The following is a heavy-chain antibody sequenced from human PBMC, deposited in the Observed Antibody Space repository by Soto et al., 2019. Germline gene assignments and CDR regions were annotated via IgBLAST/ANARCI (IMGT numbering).Heavy chain of an antibody. J-gene: IGHJ6*02. CDR3: ARAYSSSWYEDYYYGMDV. CDR2: IIPIFGTA. Sequence: ASVKVSCKASGGTLSSYAISWVRQAPGQGLEWMGGIIPIFGTANYAQKFQGRVTITADESTSTAYMELSSLRSEDTAVYYCARAYSSSWYEDYYYGMDVWGQGTTVTVS. CDR1: GGTLSSYA. D-gene: IGHD6-13*01. V-gene: IGHV1-69*13.